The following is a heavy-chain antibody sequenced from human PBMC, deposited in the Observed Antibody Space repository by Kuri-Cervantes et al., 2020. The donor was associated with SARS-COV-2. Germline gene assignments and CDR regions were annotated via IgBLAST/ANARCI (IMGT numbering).Heavy chain of an antibody. CDR1: GGSISSYY. J-gene: IGHJ6*02. V-gene: IGHV4-59*04. CDR2: IYYSGST. Sequence: SETLSLTCTVSGGSISSYYWSWIRQPPGKGLEWIGYIYYSGSTYYNPSLKSRVTISVDTSKNQFSLKLSSVTAADTAVYYCARHPALRYFDWIYYYYGMDVWGQGTTVTVSS. D-gene: IGHD3-9*01. CDR3: ARHPALRYFDWIYYYYGMDV.